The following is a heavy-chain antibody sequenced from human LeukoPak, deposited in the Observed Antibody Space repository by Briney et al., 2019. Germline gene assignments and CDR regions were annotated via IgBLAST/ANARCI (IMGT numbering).Heavy chain of an antibody. CDR1: GFSFSTYG. Sequence: GGSLRLSCVASGFSFSTYGMHWVRQAPGKGLEWVAFIRHDASSQYYADSVKGRFTISRDSSKDTLYLQMNSLRTEDTAVYFCAKDRLEFYGSARYYFDSWGQGSLVTVSS. CDR3: AKDRLEFYGSARYYFDS. V-gene: IGHV3-30*02. D-gene: IGHD3-10*01. J-gene: IGHJ4*02. CDR2: IRHDASSQ.